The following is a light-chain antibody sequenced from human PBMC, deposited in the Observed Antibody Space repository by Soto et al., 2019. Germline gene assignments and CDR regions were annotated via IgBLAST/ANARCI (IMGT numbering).Light chain of an antibody. CDR3: QQYIRWPLT. Sequence: ELVVTQSPATLSVSPGERVTLSCRTSQDVSSKLAWYQQKAGQAPSLLIYDASTRATGTPARFSGSGSGTEFTLDVSSLQSEDYEVYFCQQYIRWPLTFGGGTKVDIK. J-gene: IGKJ4*01. V-gene: IGKV3D-15*01. CDR2: DAS. CDR1: QDVSSK.